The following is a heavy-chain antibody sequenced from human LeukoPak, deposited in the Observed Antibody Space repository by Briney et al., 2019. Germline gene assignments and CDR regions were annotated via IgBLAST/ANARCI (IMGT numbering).Heavy chain of an antibody. CDR3: ASQSYCCGDCYLSAFDI. CDR1: GGTFSSYA. J-gene: IGHJ3*02. CDR2: IIPIFGTA. D-gene: IGHD2-21*01. Sequence: SVKVSCKASGGTFSSYAISWVRQAPGQGLEWMGGIIPIFGTANYAQKFQGRVTITADESTSTAYMELSSLRSEDTAVYYCASQSYCCGDCYLSAFDIWGQGTKVTVSS. V-gene: IGHV1-69*01.